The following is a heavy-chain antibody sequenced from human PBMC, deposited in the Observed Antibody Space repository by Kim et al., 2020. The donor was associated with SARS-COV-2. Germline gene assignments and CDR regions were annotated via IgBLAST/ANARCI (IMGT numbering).Heavy chain of an antibody. J-gene: IGHJ4*02. D-gene: IGHD6-19*01. CDR2: T. V-gene: IGHV4-39*01. Sequence: TYYTPSLKSRVTISIDTSKNQFSLNLSSVTAADTAVYYCARVIAVAGIPDYWGQGTLVTVSS. CDR3: ARVIAVAGIPDY.